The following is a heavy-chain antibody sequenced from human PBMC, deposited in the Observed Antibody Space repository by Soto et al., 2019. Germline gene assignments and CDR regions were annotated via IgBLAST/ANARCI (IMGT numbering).Heavy chain of an antibody. V-gene: IGHV3-7*01. Sequence: EVQLGESGGGLVQPGGSLRLSCATSVFAFSTYWMSWVRQAPGKGLERVANINQDGTEKNYVDSVKGRFTISRDNAKNSLYLQMNSLRAEDTAMYYCARDANWGQGTLVTVSS. J-gene: IGHJ4*02. CDR3: ARDAN. CDR1: VFAFSTYW. CDR2: INQDGTEK.